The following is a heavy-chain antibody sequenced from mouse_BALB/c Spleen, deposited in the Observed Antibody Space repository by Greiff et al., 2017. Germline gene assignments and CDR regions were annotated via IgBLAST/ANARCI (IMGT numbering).Heavy chain of an antibody. Sequence: QVQLQQPGAELVKPGASVKMSCKASGYTFTSYNMHWVKQTPGQGLEWIGAIYPGNGDTSYNQKFKGKATLTADKSSSTAYMQLSSLTSEDSAVYYCASPQLTGTGAYFDYWGQGTTLTVSS. CDR3: ASPQLTGTGAYFDY. CDR2: IYPGNGDT. CDR1: GYTFTSYN. J-gene: IGHJ2*01. V-gene: IGHV1-12*01. D-gene: IGHD4-1*01.